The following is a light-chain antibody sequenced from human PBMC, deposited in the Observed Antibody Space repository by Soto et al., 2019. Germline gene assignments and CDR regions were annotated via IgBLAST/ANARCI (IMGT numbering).Light chain of an antibody. Sequence: EIVMTQSPASLSVSPGERATLSCRASQSMGSNLAWYQQKPGQAPRLLIYGASTRATGIPARFSGSGSGIEFTLTITRLEPEDFAVYYCQQYGSSGTFGQGTKVDIK. J-gene: IGKJ1*01. CDR3: QQYGSSGT. CDR1: QSMGSN. V-gene: IGKV3-15*01. CDR2: GAS.